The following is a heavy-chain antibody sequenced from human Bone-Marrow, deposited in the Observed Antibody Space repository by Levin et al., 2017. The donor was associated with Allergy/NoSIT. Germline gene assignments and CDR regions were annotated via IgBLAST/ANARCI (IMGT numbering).Heavy chain of an antibody. CDR1: GYTFTSYA. V-gene: IGHV7-4-1*02. D-gene: IGHD5-18*01. Sequence: GASVKVSCKASGYTFTSYAMNWVRQAPGQGLEWMGWINTNTGNPTYAQGFTGRFVFSLDTSVSTAYLQISSLKAEDTAVYYCAREGVQLWFLVNYYYYYMDVWGKGTTVTVSS. CDR2: INTNTGNP. J-gene: IGHJ6*03. CDR3: AREGVQLWFLVNYYYYYMDV.